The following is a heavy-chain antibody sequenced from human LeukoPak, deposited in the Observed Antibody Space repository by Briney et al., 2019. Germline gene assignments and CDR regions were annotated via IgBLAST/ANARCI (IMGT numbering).Heavy chain of an antibody. V-gene: IGHV1-69*13. Sequence: GASVKVSCKASGGTFSSYAISWVRQAPGQGLEWMGGIIPIFGTANYAQKFQGRVTITADESTSTAYMELSSLRSEDTAVYYCATWMGYYYGSGSSFDYWGQGTLVTVSS. CDR2: IIPIFGTA. CDR3: ATWMGYYYGSGSSFDY. D-gene: IGHD3-10*01. CDR1: GGTFSSYA. J-gene: IGHJ4*02.